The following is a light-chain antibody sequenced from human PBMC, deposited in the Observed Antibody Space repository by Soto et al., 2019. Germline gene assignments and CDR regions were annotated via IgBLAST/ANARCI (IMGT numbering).Light chain of an antibody. V-gene: IGKV3-15*01. J-gene: IGKJ4*01. CDR2: DAS. Sequence: ETVITQSPATLSLSPWDRGTLXYRASQSISSNLAWFQQKPGQAPRLLIYDASTMATGFPARFSGSGSGTEFTLTISSLQSEDFAVYYCQQYNNWPLTFGGGTKVDIK. CDR1: QSISSN. CDR3: QQYNNWPLT.